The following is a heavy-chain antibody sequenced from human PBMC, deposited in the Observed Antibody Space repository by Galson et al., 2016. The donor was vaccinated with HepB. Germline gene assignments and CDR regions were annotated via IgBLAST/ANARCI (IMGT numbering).Heavy chain of an antibody. CDR1: GGSFSGYY. CDR3: ARGRENRPRGRPQSWGFDP. CDR2: INRSGST. D-gene: IGHD1-26*01. J-gene: IGHJ5*02. V-gene: IGHV4-34*01. Sequence: SETLSLTCAVYGGSFSGYYWAWIRQSPWKGLEWIGEINRSGSTNYNPSLKSRVTLSEDRPTNHFSLKLSSVTAADTAVYYCARGRENRPRGRPQSWGFDPWGQGTLVTVSS.